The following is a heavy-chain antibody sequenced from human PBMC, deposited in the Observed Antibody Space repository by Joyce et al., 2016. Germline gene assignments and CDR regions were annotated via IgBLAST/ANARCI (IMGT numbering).Heavy chain of an antibody. Sequence: QVLLVQSGAAVKRPGSSLRVSCKSSGGDFSNYTVNWVRQAPGQRLEWMGGILPFFGAAKYAEDFQGIVTLTADQSTRTAYLELSSLTSADTAVYYCARGGTSSDHYFFYTLDVWGPGTTVIVSS. CDR1: GGDFSNYT. V-gene: IGHV1-69*12. D-gene: IGHD1-14*01. CDR2: ILPFFGAA. CDR3: ARGGTSSDHYFFYTLDV. J-gene: IGHJ6*02.